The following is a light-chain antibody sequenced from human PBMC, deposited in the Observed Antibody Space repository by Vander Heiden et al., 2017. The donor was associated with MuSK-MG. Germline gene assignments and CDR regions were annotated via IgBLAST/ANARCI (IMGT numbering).Light chain of an antibody. Sequence: AIQMNQSPSSLSASVGDRVTITCRASQGIRNDLGWYQQKPGKAPKLLIYAASSLQSGVPSRFSGSGSGTDFTLTISSLQPEDFATYYCRQDDNYPWTFGQGTKVEIK. V-gene: IGKV1-6*01. J-gene: IGKJ1*01. CDR2: AAS. CDR3: RQDDNYPWT. CDR1: QGIRND.